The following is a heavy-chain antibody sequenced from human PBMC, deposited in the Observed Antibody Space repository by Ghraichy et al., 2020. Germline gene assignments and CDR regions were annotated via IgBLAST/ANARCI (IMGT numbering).Heavy chain of an antibody. J-gene: IGHJ5*02. V-gene: IGHV1-69*13. CDR1: GGTFSSYA. CDR3: ARGVEMATIRSCCWFDP. Sequence: SVKVSCKASGGTFSSYAISWVRQAPGQGLEWMGGIIPIFGTANYAQKFQGRVTITADESTSTAYMELSSLRSEDTAVYYCARGVEMATIRSCCWFDPWGQGTLVTVSS. D-gene: IGHD5-24*01. CDR2: IIPIFGTA.